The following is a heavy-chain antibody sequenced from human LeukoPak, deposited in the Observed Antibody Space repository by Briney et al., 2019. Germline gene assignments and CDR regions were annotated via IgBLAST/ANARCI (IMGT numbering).Heavy chain of an antibody. CDR2: IWYDGSHK. CDR3: AKDRRSDFVGYFDY. Sequence: PGGSLRLSRVVSGFTFSRFGMHWVRQAPGKGLEWVAYIWYDGSHKYYTDSVKGRFTISRDNSKNTLYLQVNSLRVEDTAVYYCAKDRRSDFVGYFDYWGQGTLVTVSS. CDR1: GFTFSRFG. D-gene: IGHD4-23*01. J-gene: IGHJ4*02. V-gene: IGHV3-30*02.